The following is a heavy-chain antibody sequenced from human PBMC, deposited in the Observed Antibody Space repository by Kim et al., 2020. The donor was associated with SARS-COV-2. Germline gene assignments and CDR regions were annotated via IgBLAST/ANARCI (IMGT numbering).Heavy chain of an antibody. CDR1: GFTFSSYA. V-gene: IGHV3-30-3*01. J-gene: IGHJ3*02. D-gene: IGHD2-2*01. CDR2: ISYDGSNK. Sequence: GGSLRLSCAASGFTFSSYAMHWVRQAPGKGLEWVAVISYDGSNKYYADSVKGRFTISRDNSKNTLYLQMNSLRAEDTAVYYCARSRYCSSTSCKPDAFD. CDR3: ARSRYCSSTSCKPDAFD.